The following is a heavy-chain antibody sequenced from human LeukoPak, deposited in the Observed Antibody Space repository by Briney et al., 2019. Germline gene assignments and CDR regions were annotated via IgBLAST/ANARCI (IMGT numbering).Heavy chain of an antibody. V-gene: IGHV4-39*07. D-gene: IGHD6-13*01. CDR3: ARQNRDSSSSSGWWFDP. J-gene: IGHJ5*02. CDR1: GGSISSSSYY. CDR2: IYYSGST. Sequence: SETLSLTCTVSGGSISSSSYYWGWIRQPPGKGLEWIGSIYYSGSTYYNPSLKSRVTISVDTSKNQFSLKLSSVTAADTAVYYCARQNRDSSSSSGWWFDPWGQGTLVTVSS.